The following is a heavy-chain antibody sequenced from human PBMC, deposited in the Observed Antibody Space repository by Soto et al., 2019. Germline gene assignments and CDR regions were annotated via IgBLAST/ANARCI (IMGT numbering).Heavy chain of an antibody. Sequence: QLQLQESGPGLVKPSETLSLTCTVSGGSISSSSYYWGWIRQPPGKGLEWIGSIYYSGSTYYNPSLKSRVTISVDTSKNQFSLKLSSVTAADTAVYYCARRLANYGMDVWGQGTTVTVSS. CDR3: ARRLANYGMDV. CDR2: IYYSGST. J-gene: IGHJ6*02. D-gene: IGHD6-19*01. V-gene: IGHV4-39*01. CDR1: GGSISSSSYY.